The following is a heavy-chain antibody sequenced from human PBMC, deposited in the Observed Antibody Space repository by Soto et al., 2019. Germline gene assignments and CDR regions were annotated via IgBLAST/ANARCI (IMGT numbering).Heavy chain of an antibody. J-gene: IGHJ6*02. CDR1: GGTFSSYA. V-gene: IGHV1-69*01. Sequence: QVQLVQSGAEVKKPGSSVKVSCKASGGTFSSYAISWVRQAPGQGLEWMGGIIPIFGTANYAQKFQGRGTITADESTSTAYRELSSLRSEYTAVYYCASLLFLEWLYGMDVWCQGTTVTVSS. D-gene: IGHD3-3*01. CDR2: IIPIFGTA. CDR3: ASLLFLEWLYGMDV.